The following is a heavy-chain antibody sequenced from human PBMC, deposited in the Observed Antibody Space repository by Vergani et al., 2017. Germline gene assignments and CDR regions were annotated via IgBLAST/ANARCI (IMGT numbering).Heavy chain of an antibody. J-gene: IGHJ6*02. D-gene: IGHD3-9*01. CDR1: GFTFSSYW. CDR3: ARDFPILSLDILTGYPYYYYGMDV. Sequence: EVQLVESGGGLVQPGGSLRLSCAASGFTFSSYWMHWVRQAPGKGLVWVSRINSDGSSTSYADSVKGRFTISRDNAKNTLYLQMNSLRAEDTAVYYCARDFPILSLDILTGYPYYYYGMDVWGQGTTVTVSS. CDR2: INSDGSST. V-gene: IGHV3-74*01.